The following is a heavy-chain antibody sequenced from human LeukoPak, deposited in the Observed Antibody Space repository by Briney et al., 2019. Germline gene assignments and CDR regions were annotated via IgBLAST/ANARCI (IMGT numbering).Heavy chain of an antibody. D-gene: IGHD2-2*01. J-gene: IGHJ6*02. V-gene: IGHV3-48*03. Sequence: GGSLRLSCAASGFTFSSYEMNWVRQAPGKGLEWVSYISSSGSTIYYADSVKGRFTISRDNAKNSLYLQMNSLRAEDTAVYYCARDCPGCCSSTSCYLANGMDVWGQGTTVTVSS. CDR1: GFTFSSYE. CDR2: ISSSGSTI. CDR3: ARDCPGCCSSTSCYLANGMDV.